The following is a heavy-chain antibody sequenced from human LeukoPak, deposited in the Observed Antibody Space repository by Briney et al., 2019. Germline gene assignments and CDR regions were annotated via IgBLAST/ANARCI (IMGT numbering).Heavy chain of an antibody. CDR2: IYYSGST. D-gene: IGHD4-23*01. Sequence: SETLPLTCTVSGGSVSSDSYYWSWLRQPPGKGLEWIGHIYYSGSTNYKPSLKSRVTISVDTSKNQFSLKVSSVTAADTAVYYCVRMVTSTYYFDYWGRGTLVTVSS. CDR1: GGSVSSDSYY. V-gene: IGHV4-61*01. J-gene: IGHJ4*02. CDR3: VRMVTSTYYFDY.